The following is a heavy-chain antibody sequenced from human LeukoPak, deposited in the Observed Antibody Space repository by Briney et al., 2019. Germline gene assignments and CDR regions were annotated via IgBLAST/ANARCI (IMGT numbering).Heavy chain of an antibody. V-gene: IGHV3-23*01. Sequence: AGGSLRLSCAASGFTFSSYAMSWVRQAPGKGLEWVSAISGSGGSTYYADSVKGRFTISRDNSKNTLYLQMNSLRAEDTAVYYCVKGPTAAADTRYYYYYMDVWGKGTTVTVSS. J-gene: IGHJ6*03. D-gene: IGHD6-13*01. CDR1: GFTFSSYA. CDR3: VKGPTAAADTRYYYYYMDV. CDR2: ISGSGGST.